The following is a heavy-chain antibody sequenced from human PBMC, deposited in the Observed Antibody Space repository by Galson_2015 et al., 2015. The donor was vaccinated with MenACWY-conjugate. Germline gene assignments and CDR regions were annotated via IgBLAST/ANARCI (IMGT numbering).Heavy chain of an antibody. CDR1: SFTFSTYG. V-gene: IGHV3-30*03. CDR3: ARAADGAMVLPVDVFDL. D-gene: IGHD2-8*02. Sequence: RLSCAASSFTFSTYGMHWVRQAPGMGLEWVATISYDGVNKYYPDSVKGRFTISRDNSNNTMYLQMSSLRTEDTAVYFCARAADGAMVLPVDVFDLWGQGTLVTVSS. J-gene: IGHJ5*02. CDR2: ISYDGVNK.